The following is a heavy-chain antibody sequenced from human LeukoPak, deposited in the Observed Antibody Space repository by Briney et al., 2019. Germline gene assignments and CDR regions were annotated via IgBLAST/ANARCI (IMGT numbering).Heavy chain of an antibody. CDR1: GFNFSGSA. V-gene: IGHV3-73*01. CDR2: IRSKTHSYAT. CDR3: TRRSIASTRTDDY. D-gene: IGHD6-13*01. Sequence: GGSLRLSCAASGFNFSGSAIHWVRQASGKGLEWVGRIRSKTHSYATTYAASLKGRFTISRDDSKNTTYLQMSSLKADDTAVYYCTRRSIASTRTDDYWGQGTLVTVSS. J-gene: IGHJ4*02.